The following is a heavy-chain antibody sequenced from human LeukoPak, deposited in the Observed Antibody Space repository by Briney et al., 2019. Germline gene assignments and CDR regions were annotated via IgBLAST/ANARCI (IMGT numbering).Heavy chain of an antibody. D-gene: IGHD3-22*01. CDR1: GFTFTSAW. J-gene: IGHJ4*02. Sequence: PGGSLRLSCGASGFTFTSAWMNWVRQAPGKGLEWVGRIKSKTDGGTTDYAAPVKGRFTISRDDSKNTLYLQMNSLKTEDTAVYYCTIRYDSSGYFDYWGQGTLVTVSS. CDR2: IKSKTDGGTT. CDR3: TIRYDSSGYFDY. V-gene: IGHV3-15*07.